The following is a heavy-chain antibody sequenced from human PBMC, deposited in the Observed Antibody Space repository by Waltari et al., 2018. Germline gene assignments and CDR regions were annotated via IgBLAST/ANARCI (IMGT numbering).Heavy chain of an antibody. Sequence: EVQLVQSGAEVKKPGASLKICCKGSGYRFPRYWSGWVRQMPGEGLEWMGHHYPGDSDTSYSPSFQGQVTISADKSTSTAYLQWSSLKASDTAMYYCARRGAAAGFDYWGQGTLVTVSS. J-gene: IGHJ4*02. CDR1: GYRFPRYW. D-gene: IGHD6-13*01. CDR2: HYPGDSDT. V-gene: IGHV5-51*01. CDR3: ARRGAAAGFDY.